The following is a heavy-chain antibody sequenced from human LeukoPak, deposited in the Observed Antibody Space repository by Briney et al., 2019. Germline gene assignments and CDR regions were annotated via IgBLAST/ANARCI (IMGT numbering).Heavy chain of an antibody. J-gene: IGHJ5*01. V-gene: IGHV1-2*02. CDR2: INPNSGGT. CDR1: GYTFTGYY. Sequence: ASVKVSCTASGYTFTGYYMHWVRQAPGQGLEWMGWINPNSGGTNYAQKFQGRVTMTRDTSISTAYMELSKLRSDDTAVYYCARGAGKPKSYNWFDSWGQGTLVTVSS. D-gene: IGHD1-26*01. CDR3: ARGAGKPKSYNWFDS.